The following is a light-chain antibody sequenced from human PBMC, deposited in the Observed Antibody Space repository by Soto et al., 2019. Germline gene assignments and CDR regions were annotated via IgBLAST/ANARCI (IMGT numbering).Light chain of an antibody. J-gene: IGLJ1*01. Sequence: QSVLTQPPSASGSPGQSVTISCTGTSSDVGGYHYVSWYQQHPGKAPKLMIYEVSKRPSGVPDRFSGSKSGNTASLTVSGLQAEDEADYYCSSYAGSNNYVFGTGTKVTVL. V-gene: IGLV2-8*01. CDR3: SSYAGSNNYV. CDR2: EVS. CDR1: SSDVGGYHY.